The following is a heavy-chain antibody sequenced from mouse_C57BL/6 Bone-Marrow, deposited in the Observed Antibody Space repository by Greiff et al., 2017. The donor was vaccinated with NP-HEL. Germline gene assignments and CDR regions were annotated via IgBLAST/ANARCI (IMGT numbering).Heavy chain of an antibody. CDR1: GFTFSSYA. CDR2: ISDGGSYT. D-gene: IGHD1-1*01. J-gene: IGHJ1*03. CDR3: ARDRLYYGSSYHWYFDV. Sequence: EVKVVESGGGLVKPGGSLKLSCAASGFTFSSYAMSWVRQTPEKRLEWVATISDGGSYTYYPDNVKGRFTISRDNAKNNLYLQLSHLKSEDTAMYYCARDRLYYGSSYHWYFDVWGTGTTVTVAS. V-gene: IGHV5-4*01.